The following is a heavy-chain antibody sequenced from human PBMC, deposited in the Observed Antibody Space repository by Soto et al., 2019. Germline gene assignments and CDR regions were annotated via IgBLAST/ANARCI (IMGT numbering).Heavy chain of an antibody. V-gene: IGHV3-30*18. CDR2: ISSDGNKK. D-gene: IGHD3-22*01. J-gene: IGHJ4*02. CDR3: AKDWGVYDSSGDFSDYFDY. Sequence: VQLVQSGGGVVQPGRSLRLSCVASGFTFSADGMHWVRQAPGKGLEWVSAISSDGNKKDYGDSVKGRFTISRDNSKNTLYLQTNSLRAEETAIYYCAKDWGVYDSSGDFSDYFDYWGQGTLVTVSS. CDR1: GFTFSADG.